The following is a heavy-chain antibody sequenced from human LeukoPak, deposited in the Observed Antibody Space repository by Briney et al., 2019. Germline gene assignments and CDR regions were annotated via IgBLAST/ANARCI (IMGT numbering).Heavy chain of an antibody. CDR1: GFTFSNYA. Sequence: GRSLRLSCEASGFTFSNYAMHWVRQAPGKGLEWVAVISFDGKNKYYAHSVKGRFTISRDASKDTLFLQVNSLRLEDTAMYYCAKDTGGDYYDSSGYTGSAGLKDWGQGTLVTVSS. J-gene: IGHJ4*02. CDR3: AKDTGGDYYDSSGYTGSAGLKD. D-gene: IGHD3-22*01. V-gene: IGHV3-30*04. CDR2: ISFDGKNK.